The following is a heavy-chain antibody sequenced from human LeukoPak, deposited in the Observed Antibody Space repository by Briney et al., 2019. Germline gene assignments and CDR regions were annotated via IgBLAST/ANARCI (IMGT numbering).Heavy chain of an antibody. CDR2: INHSGST. D-gene: IGHD3-10*01. V-gene: IGHV4-34*01. Sequence: SETLSLTCAVYGGSFSGYYWSWIRQPPGKGLEWIGEINHSGSTNYNPSLKSRVTISVDTSKNQFSLKLSSVTAADTAVYYCARGRGRRFGELLSHWFDTWGQGTLVTVSS. CDR3: ARGRGRRFGELLSHWFDT. J-gene: IGHJ5*02. CDR1: GGSFSGYY.